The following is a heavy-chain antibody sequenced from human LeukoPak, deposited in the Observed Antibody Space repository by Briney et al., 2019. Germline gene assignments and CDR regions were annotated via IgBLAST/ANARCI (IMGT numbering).Heavy chain of an antibody. CDR1: GYTFTSYY. J-gene: IGHJ4*02. D-gene: IGHD3-16*01. Sequence: GASVKVSCKASGYTFTSYYMHWVRQAPGQGLEWMGRIIPILGIANYAQKFQGRVTITADKSTSTAYMELSSLRSEDTAVYYCARGGSQGFDYWGQGTLVTVSS. V-gene: IGHV1-69*04. CDR2: IIPILGIA. CDR3: ARGGSQGFDY.